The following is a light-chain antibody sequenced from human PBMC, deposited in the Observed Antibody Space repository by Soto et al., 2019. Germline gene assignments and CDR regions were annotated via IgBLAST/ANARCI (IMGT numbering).Light chain of an antibody. V-gene: IGKV3-11*01. CDR2: DAY. CDR3: QQRHMWPIT. CDR1: QSFRGL. Sequence: EFVLQQSPVTLSLSPGERATLSCRASQSFRGLLAWYQQKPGQAPRLLIYDAYNRATGIPPRFSGSGSGTDFTLTISSLEPEDSAVYYCQQRHMWPITFGQGTRLGL. J-gene: IGKJ5*01.